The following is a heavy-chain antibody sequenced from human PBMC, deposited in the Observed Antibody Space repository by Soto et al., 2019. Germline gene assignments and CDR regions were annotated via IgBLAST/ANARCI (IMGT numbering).Heavy chain of an antibody. J-gene: IGHJ4*02. CDR3: ARVAY. Sequence: GGSLRLSCEASGFTFSRVSMNWVSQVPWKGLEWVASISSGSSDTWYADSVKGRFIISRHNAQNSLFLQMNTLRPEDTAMYYCARVAYWGPGTQVTVSS. CDR1: GFTFSRVS. CDR2: ISSGSSDT. V-gene: IGHV3-21*01.